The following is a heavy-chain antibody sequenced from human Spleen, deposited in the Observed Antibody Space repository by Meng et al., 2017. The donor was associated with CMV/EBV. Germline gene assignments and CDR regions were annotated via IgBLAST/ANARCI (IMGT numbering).Heavy chain of an antibody. CDR1: GYTFTSYG. J-gene: IGHJ4*02. CDR2: IYPGDSDT. D-gene: IGHD6-19*01. Sequence: VQLVQSGAGVKKQGASVKVSCKASGYTFTSYGISWVRQMPGKGLEWMGIIYPGDSDTRYSPSFQGQVTISADKSISTAYLQWSSLKASDTAMYYCARQYSSGPTGYFDYWGQGTLVTVSS. CDR3: ARQYSSGPTGYFDY. V-gene: IGHV5-51*01.